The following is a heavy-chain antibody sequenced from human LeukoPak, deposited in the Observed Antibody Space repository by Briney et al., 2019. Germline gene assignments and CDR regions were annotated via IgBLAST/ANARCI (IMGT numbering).Heavy chain of an antibody. CDR3: ARTQSQSGSYRYYFGY. V-gene: IGHV4-61*08. D-gene: IGHD1-26*01. J-gene: IGHJ4*02. Sequence: SETLSLTCTVSGGSVGSAGYYWSWIRQPPGGGLEWIGYIYYIRNTNYNPSLKSRVTMSLDPSRNQFSLKLNSVTAADTAVYYCARTQSQSGSYRYYFGYWGQGTLVTVSS. CDR1: GGSVGSAGYY. CDR2: IYYIRNT.